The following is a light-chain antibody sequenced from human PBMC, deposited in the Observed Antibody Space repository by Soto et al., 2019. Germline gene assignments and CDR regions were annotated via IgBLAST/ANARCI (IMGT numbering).Light chain of an antibody. J-gene: IGKJ1*01. V-gene: IGKV1-5*03. CDR1: QSISSW. CDR3: EQYNSYFWT. Sequence: DIQMTQSPSTLSASVRDRVTITCRASQSISSWLAWYQQKPGKAPKLLIYKASSLESGVPSRFSGSGSGTEVTLTISSLQPDDFATYSCEQYNSYFWTFGQGTKVEIK. CDR2: KAS.